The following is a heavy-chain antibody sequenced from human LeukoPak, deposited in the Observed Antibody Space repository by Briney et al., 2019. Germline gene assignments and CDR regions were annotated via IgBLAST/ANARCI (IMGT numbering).Heavy chain of an antibody. D-gene: IGHD4-17*01. CDR2: MNPNSGNT. V-gene: IGHV1-8*03. J-gene: IGHJ4*02. CDR1: GYTFTSYD. Sequence: ASVKVSCKASGYTFTSYDINGVRQATGQGLEWMGWMNPNSGNTGYAQKFQGRVTITRNTSISTAYMELSSLRSEDTAVYYCARAAYGDYAFDYWGQGTLVTVSS. CDR3: ARAAYGDYAFDY.